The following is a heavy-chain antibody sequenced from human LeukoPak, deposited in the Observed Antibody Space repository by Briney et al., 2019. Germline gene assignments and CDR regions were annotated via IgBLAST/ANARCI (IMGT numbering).Heavy chain of an antibody. V-gene: IGHV3-30-3*01. CDR1: GFTFSSYA. CDR3: ARDFRATVVTSAPDAFDI. D-gene: IGHD4-23*01. CDR2: ISYDGSNK. J-gene: IGHJ3*02. Sequence: GGSLRLSCAASGFTFSSYAMSWVRQAPGKGLEWVAVISYDGSNKYYADSVKGRFTISRDNSKNTLYLQMNSLRAEDTAVYYCARDFRATVVTSAPDAFDIWGQGTMVTVSS.